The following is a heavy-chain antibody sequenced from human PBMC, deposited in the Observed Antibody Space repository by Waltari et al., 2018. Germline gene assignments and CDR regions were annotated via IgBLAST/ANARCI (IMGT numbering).Heavy chain of an antibody. CDR3: TREGSCGGVIFYYNLG. CDR2: IRSKTDGGKI. J-gene: IGHJ4*02. CDR1: GFTFRDYV. V-gene: IGHV3-49*04. D-gene: IGHD2-21*01. Sequence: EVQLVESGGGSTQPGRSLRLSCTTSGFTFRDYVVSWVRQAPGKGLEWVRFIRSKTDGGKIQYAASWKGRFIISREDSKSIAYLQMNSLKTEDTAVYYCTREGSCGGVIFYYNLGWGQGTLVTVSS.